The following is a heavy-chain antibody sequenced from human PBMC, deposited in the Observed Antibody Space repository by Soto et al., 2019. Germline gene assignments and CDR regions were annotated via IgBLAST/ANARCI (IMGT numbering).Heavy chain of an antibody. CDR2: ISVSGSTM. J-gene: IGHJ3*02. CDR1: GFTFSSYE. Sequence: EMQLVESGGGLVHPGGSLRLSCAASGFTFSSYEMNWVRQAPGKGLEWVSSISVSGSTMYYADSVKGRFTISRDNAKNSLYLQMNSLRAEDTAVYYCAREHTYDAFDIWGQGTMVTVSS. V-gene: IGHV3-48*03. D-gene: IGHD2-8*01. CDR3: AREHTYDAFDI.